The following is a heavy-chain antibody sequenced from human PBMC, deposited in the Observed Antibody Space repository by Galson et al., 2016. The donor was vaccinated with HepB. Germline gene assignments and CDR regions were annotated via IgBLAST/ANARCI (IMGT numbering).Heavy chain of an antibody. V-gene: IGHV1-24*01. CDR3: GTIPGYSSGWDPLDY. J-gene: IGHJ4*02. D-gene: IGHD6-19*01. CDR2: FDPEDGET. CDR1: GYTLTELS. Sequence: SVKVSCKVSGYTLTELSMHWVRQAPGKGLEWMGGFDPEDGETIYAQKFQGRVTMTEDTSTDTAYMELSSLRSEDTAVYYCGTIPGYSSGWDPLDYWGQGTLVTVSS.